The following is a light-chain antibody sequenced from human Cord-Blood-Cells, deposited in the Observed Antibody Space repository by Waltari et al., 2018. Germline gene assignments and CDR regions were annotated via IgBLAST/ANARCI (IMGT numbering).Light chain of an antibody. J-gene: IGKJ2*03. CDR3: QQYYSYPYS. CDR2: AAS. V-gene: IGKV1-8*01. Sequence: AIRMTQSPSSLSAPTGHRVTITCMASQVISNYLALSQQKPGKAPKLLIYAASTLQTGVPARFGGSGSGTDFTLTISCLQSEDFATYYCQQYYSYPYSFGQGTKLEIK. CDR1: QVISNY.